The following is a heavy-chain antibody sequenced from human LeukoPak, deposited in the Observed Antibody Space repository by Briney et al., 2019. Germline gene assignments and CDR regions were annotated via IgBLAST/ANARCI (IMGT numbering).Heavy chain of an antibody. Sequence: GGSLRLSCAASGLTFSSYSMNWVRQALEKGLEWLSHISSSSSIIYYADSVKGRFTISRDNAKNSLYLQMNSLRDEDTAVYYCARDGDSSGYYAAFDIWGQGTMVTVSS. CDR1: GLTFSSYS. CDR2: ISSSSSII. D-gene: IGHD3-22*01. CDR3: ARDGDSSGYYAAFDI. J-gene: IGHJ3*02. V-gene: IGHV3-48*02.